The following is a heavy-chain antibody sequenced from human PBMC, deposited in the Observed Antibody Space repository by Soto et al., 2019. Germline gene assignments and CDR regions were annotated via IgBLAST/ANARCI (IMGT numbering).Heavy chain of an antibody. CDR3: ARDGTFCGGDCFYHWFDP. D-gene: IGHD2-21*02. V-gene: IGHV1-18*01. CDR2: ISAYNGNT. J-gene: IGHJ5*02. CDR1: GYTFTNFG. Sequence: ASVKVSCKASGYTFTNFGISWVRQAPGQGLEWMGWISAYNGNTNYAQKFQGRVTMTTDTSTSTAYMELRSLRSDDTAVYYCARDGTFCGGDCFYHWFDPWGQGTLVTVSS.